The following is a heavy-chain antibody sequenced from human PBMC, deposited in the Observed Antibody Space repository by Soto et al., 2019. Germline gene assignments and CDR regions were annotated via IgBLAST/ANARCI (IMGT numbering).Heavy chain of an antibody. Sequence: GWSLRLSCAASGFTFSSYWMHWVRQVPGKGLVWVSRINSDGSRITYADSVKGRFTISRDNAENTLYLQMNRLRAEDAAIYYCARGKGIAVAATILYYFDYWGQGTLVTVSS. J-gene: IGHJ4*02. CDR2: INSDGSRI. D-gene: IGHD6-19*01. CDR1: GFTFSSYW. V-gene: IGHV3-74*01. CDR3: ARGKGIAVAATILYYFDY.